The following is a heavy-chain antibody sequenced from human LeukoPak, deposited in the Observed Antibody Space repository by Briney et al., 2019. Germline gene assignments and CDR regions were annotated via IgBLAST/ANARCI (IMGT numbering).Heavy chain of an antibody. D-gene: IGHD5-18*01. J-gene: IGHJ4*02. V-gene: IGHV1-8*01. CDR2: MNPNSGNT. Sequence: ASVKVSCKASGYTFTSYDINWVRQATGPGLEWMGWMNPNSGNTGYAQKSQGRVTMTRNTSISTAYMELSSLRSEDTAVYYCARTVDTAMDFDYWGQGTLVTVSS. CDR3: ARTVDTAMDFDY. CDR1: GYTFTSYD.